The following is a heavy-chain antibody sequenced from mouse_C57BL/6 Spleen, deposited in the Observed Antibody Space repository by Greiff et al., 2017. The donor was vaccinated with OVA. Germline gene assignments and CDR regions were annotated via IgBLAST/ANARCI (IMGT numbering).Heavy chain of an antibody. CDR2: ISSGSSTI. V-gene: IGHV5-17*01. D-gene: IGHD1-1*01. Sequence: EVKLVESGGGLVKPGGSLKLSCAASGFTFSDYGMHWVRQAPEKGLEWVAYISSGSSTIYYADTVKGRFTISSDNAKNTLFLQLTSLRSRDTAMDYWANPPEYGSSPFAYWGQGTLVTVSA. J-gene: IGHJ3*01. CDR3: ANPPEYGSSPFAY. CDR1: GFTFSDYG.